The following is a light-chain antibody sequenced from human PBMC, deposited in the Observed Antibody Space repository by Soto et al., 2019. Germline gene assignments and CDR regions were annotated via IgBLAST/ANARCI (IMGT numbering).Light chain of an antibody. V-gene: IGKV3-20*01. CDR3: QQYGSSWT. Sequence: EIVLTQSPGTLSLSPGERATLSCRASQIVSSTYLAWYQQKPGQAPRLLIYGASSRATGIPDRFSGSGSGTDFTLTSSRREPEDFAVYYCQQYGSSWTVGQGTKVEI. CDR1: QIVSSTY. CDR2: GAS. J-gene: IGKJ1*01.